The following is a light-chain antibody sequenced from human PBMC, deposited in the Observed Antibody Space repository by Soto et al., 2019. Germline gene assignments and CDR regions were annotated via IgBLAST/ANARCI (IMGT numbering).Light chain of an antibody. J-gene: IGLJ1*01. CDR1: SSDIGNNY. Sequence: QSVLTQPPSVSAAPGQKVTISCSGSSSDIGNNYVSWYQQLRGTAPKLLIYDNDQRPSGIPDRFSGSKSGTSATLGITGLQTGDEADYYCGTWDSSLSVYVFGTGTKLTVL. CDR3: GTWDSSLSVYV. V-gene: IGLV1-51*01. CDR2: DND.